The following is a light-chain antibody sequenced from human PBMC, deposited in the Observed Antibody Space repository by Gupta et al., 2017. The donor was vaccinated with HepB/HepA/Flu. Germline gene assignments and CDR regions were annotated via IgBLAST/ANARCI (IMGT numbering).Light chain of an antibody. J-gene: IGLJ2*01. CDR2: KGN. CDR3: QSADSSGTSVV. CDR1: ALPKQY. Sequence: SYELTQPTSVSVSPGQTDRKTCSGDALPKQYAYWYQQKPGQAPVLVIYKGNERPSGIPERFSGSSSGTTVTLTISGVQAEDEADYYCQSADSSGTSVVFGGGTKLTVL. V-gene: IGLV3-25*03.